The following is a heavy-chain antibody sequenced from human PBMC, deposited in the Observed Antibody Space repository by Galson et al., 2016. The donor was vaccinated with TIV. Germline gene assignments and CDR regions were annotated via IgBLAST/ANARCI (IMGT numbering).Heavy chain of an antibody. J-gene: IGHJ4*02. Sequence: SLRLSCAASGFTFSSYGMSWVRQTPGEGLEWVSSISRGSNFIFYADSVKGRFAISRDDAENSLLLDMNSLRADDTAVYYCARDYDFWSGHSWGYWGQGTLVTVSS. CDR2: ISRGSNFI. D-gene: IGHD3-3*01. V-gene: IGHV3-21*06. CDR3: ARDYDFWSGHSWGY. CDR1: GFTFSSYG.